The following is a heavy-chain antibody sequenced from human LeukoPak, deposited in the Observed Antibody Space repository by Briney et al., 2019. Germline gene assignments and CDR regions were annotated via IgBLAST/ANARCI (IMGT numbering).Heavy chain of an antibody. D-gene: IGHD1-26*01. Sequence: GGSLRPSCAASGFTFSSYDMSWVRQAPGKGLDWVSAISGSGGSTYYADSVKGRFTISRDNSKNTVYLQMNSLRAEDTAVYYCAKDRQSGTYFDYWGQGTLVTVSS. V-gene: IGHV3-23*01. CDR1: GFTFSSYD. CDR2: ISGSGGST. CDR3: AKDRQSGTYFDY. J-gene: IGHJ4*02.